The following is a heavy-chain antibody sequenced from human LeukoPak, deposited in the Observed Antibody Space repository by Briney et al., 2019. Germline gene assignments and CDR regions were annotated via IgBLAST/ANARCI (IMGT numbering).Heavy chain of an antibody. CDR2: IYPGDSDT. CDR1: GYSFTSYW. J-gene: IGHJ6*02. D-gene: IGHD3-10*01. V-gene: IGHV5-51*01. Sequence: GEPLKISCKGSGYSFTSYWIGWVRQMPGKGLEWMGIIYPGDSDTRYSPSFQGQVTISADKSISTAYLQWSSLKASDTAMYYCARQYYYGSGSPPSYYYYGMDVWGQGTTVTVSS. CDR3: ARQYYYGSGSPPSYYYYGMDV.